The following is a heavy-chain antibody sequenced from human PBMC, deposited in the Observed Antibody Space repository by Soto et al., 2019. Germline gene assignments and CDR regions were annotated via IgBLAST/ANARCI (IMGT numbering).Heavy chain of an antibody. CDR1: GFSLSTTGVA. CDR3: AHTPATMVRRKWFDP. D-gene: IGHD3-10*01. J-gene: IGHJ5*02. CDR2: IYWDDDK. Sequence: QVTLKESGPTLVKPTQTLTLTCTFSGFSLSTTGVAVGWIRQPPGNALEWLAVIYWDDDKSYTPSLKNRLSLTMDTSKSRVVLTMTNVDPANTAAYYCAHTPATMVRRKWFDPWGQGTLVTVS. V-gene: IGHV2-5*02.